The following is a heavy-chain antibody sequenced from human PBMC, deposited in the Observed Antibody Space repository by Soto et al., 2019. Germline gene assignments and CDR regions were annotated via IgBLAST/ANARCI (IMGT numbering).Heavy chain of an antibody. V-gene: IGHV3-30*18. D-gene: IGHD3-10*01. Sequence: GGSLRLSCAASGFTFSSYGMHWVRQAPGKGLEWVAVISYDGSNKYYADSVKGRFTISRDNSKNTLYLQMNSLRAEDTAVYYWANPLTLSGPKGFDPWGQGTLVTVSS. CDR1: GFTFSSYG. CDR2: ISYDGSNK. CDR3: ANPLTLSGPKGFDP. J-gene: IGHJ5*02.